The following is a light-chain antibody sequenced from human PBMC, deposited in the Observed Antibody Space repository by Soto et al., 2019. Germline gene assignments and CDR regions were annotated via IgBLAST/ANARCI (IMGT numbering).Light chain of an antibody. J-gene: IGKJ1*01. CDR3: QQSYSTPQT. CDR1: QSISYY. Sequence: DIQMTQSPSSLSASVGDRVTITCRASQSISYYLNWYQQKPGKAPKLLIHAASSLQSGVPSRFSGSGSGTDLTLTISSLQPEDFATYYCQQSYSTPQTFGQGTKVEIK. CDR2: AAS. V-gene: IGKV1-39*01.